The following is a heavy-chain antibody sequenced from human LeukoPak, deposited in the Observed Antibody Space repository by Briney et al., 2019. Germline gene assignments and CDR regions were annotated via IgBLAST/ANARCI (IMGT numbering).Heavy chain of an antibody. J-gene: IGHJ3*02. CDR2: IYTSGST. D-gene: IGHD2-2*03. CDR3: AGSMDIVVVPAAGHDAFDI. Sequence: PSETLSLTCTVSGGSISSGSYYWSWIRQPAGKGPEWIGRIYTSGSTNYNPSLKSRVTISVDTSKNQFSLKLSSVTAADTAVYYCAGSMDIVVVPAAGHDAFDIWGQGTMVTVSS. V-gene: IGHV4-61*02. CDR1: GGSISSGSYY.